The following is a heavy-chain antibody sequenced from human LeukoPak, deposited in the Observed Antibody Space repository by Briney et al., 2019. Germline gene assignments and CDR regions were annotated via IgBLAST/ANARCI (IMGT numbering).Heavy chain of an antibody. D-gene: IGHD4-17*01. V-gene: IGHV3-23*01. CDR3: ARDPNGDYIGAFDM. CDR1: GFTFNDYA. J-gene: IGHJ3*02. CDR2: IRASGGLR. Sequence: GGSLRLSCEASGFTFNDYAMMWVRQAPGRGLEWVSAIRASGGLRFYADSVKGRFTISRDNSKNTLYLQMNSLRAADTAVYYCARDPNGDYIGAFDMCGQGTKVTVSS.